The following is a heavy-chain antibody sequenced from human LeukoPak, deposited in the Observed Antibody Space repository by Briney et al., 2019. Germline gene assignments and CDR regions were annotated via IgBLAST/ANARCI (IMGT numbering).Heavy chain of an antibody. Sequence: SVKASCKASGGTFSRYAISWVRQAPGRGLEWMGGIIPMFGIANYAQKFQGRVTITADESTSTAYMELSSLRSEDTAVYYCARDRPYTGGWRGFDYWGQGTLVTVSS. CDR3: ARDRPYTGGWRGFDY. CDR2: IIPMFGIA. V-gene: IGHV1-69*13. J-gene: IGHJ4*02. CDR1: GGTFSRYA. D-gene: IGHD6-19*01.